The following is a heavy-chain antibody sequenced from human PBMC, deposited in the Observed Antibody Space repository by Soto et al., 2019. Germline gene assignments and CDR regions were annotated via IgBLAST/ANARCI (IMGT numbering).Heavy chain of an antibody. CDR1: TYSFTKYW. V-gene: IGHV5-10-1*01. CDR3: ARHRKPASVGYYYDMDL. CDR2: IDPSDSYN. D-gene: IGHD2-15*01. Sequence: PGESLKIPCRGSTYSFTKYWITWVRQVPGRGLEWMGRIDPSDSYNSYSPSFQGHVTMSADKSTSTAFLHWSSLKASDTAMYYCARHRKPASVGYYYDMDLWGQGATVPVSS. J-gene: IGHJ6*02.